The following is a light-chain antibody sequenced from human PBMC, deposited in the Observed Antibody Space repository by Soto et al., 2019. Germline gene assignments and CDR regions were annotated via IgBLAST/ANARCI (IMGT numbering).Light chain of an antibody. CDR3: QTWGTGIQVV. CDR1: SGHNNYA. V-gene: IGLV4-69*01. CDR2: VNSDGSH. J-gene: IGLJ2*01. Sequence: QPVLTQSPSASASLGASVKLTCTLSSGHNNYAIAWHQQQPGKGPRSLMKVNSDGSHSKGDGIPDRFSGSSSGAERYLTISSLQSEDEADYYCQTWGTGIQVVFGGGTKVTVL.